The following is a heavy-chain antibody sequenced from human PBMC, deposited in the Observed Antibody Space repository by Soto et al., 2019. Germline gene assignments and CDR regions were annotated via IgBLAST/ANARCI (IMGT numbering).Heavy chain of an antibody. V-gene: IGHV4-30-4*01. CDR2: IYYSGST. CDR3: ASERPDGSRLDP. J-gene: IGHJ5*02. Sequence: QVQLQESGPGLVKPSQTLSLTCTVSGGSISSGDYYWSWIRQPPGKGLEWIGYIYYSGSTYYNPSHKSRVTISVDTSKNQCALKLSSVTAADTAVYYCASERPDGSRLDPWGQGPLVTVSS. D-gene: IGHD2-15*01. CDR1: GGSISSGDYY.